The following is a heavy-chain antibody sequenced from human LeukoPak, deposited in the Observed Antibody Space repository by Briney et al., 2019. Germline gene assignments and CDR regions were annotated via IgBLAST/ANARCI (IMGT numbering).Heavy chain of an antibody. CDR2: ISAYNGNT. CDR3: ARDSSNGYAFDI. V-gene: IGHV1-18*01. J-gene: IGHJ3*02. CDR1: GYTFTSYG. Sequence: ASVKVSCKASGYTFTSYGISWERQAPGQGLEWMGWISAYNGNTNYAQKLQGRVTMTTDTSTSTAYMELRSLRSDDTAVYYCARDSSNGYAFDIWGQGTMVTVSS. D-gene: IGHD6-13*01.